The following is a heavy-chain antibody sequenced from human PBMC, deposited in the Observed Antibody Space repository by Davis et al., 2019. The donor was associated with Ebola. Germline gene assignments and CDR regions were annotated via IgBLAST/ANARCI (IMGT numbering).Heavy chain of an antibody. D-gene: IGHD5-12*01. CDR2: IWYDGSNK. Sequence: GESLKISCAASGFTFSSYGMHWVRQAPGKGLEWVAVIWYDGSNKYYADSVKGRFTISRDNSKNTLYLQMNSLRAEDTAVYYCARGKYSGYDQNYYYYYGMDVWGQGTTVTVSS. CDR1: GFTFSSYG. CDR3: ARGKYSGYDQNYYYYYGMDV. J-gene: IGHJ6*02. V-gene: IGHV3-33*01.